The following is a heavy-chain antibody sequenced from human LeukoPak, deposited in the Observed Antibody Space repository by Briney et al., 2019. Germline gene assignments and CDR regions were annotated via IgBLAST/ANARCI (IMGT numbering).Heavy chain of an antibody. D-gene: IGHD3-16*01. CDR1: GFTFSSYA. J-gene: IGHJ4*02. CDR3: ANLNAPYWGNLDY. Sequence: PGGSLRLSCSASGFTFSSYAMHWVRQAPGKGLEYVSAISSNGGSTYYADSVKGRFTISRDNSKNTLYLQMNSLRAEDTAVYYCANLNAPYWGNLDYWGQGTLVTVSS. CDR2: ISSNGGST. V-gene: IGHV3-64*04.